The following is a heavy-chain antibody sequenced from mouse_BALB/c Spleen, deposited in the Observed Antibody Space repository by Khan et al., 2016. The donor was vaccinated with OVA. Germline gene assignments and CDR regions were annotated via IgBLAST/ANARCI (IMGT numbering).Heavy chain of an antibody. J-gene: IGHJ2*01. Sequence: VQLKESGPGLVKPSQSLSLTCTVTGYSITTDYAWNWIRQFPGNKLEWMGFLSYSGNTNYNPSLKSRISITRDTSKNQFFLQLKSVTTEDTARDYCARVYGGDFDYWGQGTTLTVSS. CDR3: ARVYGGDFDY. V-gene: IGHV3-2*02. CDR1: GYSITTDYA. D-gene: IGHD1-1*01. CDR2: LSYSGNT.